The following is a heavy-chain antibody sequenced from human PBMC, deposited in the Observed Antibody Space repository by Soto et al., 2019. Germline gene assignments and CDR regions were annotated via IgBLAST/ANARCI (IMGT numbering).Heavy chain of an antibody. J-gene: IGHJ6*02. CDR1: GFTFNTYA. D-gene: IGHD3-10*01. CDR3: AKRRGGAYYYYGLDV. Sequence: EVQLLESGGGLVQPGESLTLSCAASGFTFNTYAMTWARRAPGKGLEWVSAISGSGATTYVAESVKGRFTISRDNSKDTLYLQMNSLRAEDTAIYYCAKRRGGAYYYYGLDVWGQGTTVTVSS. V-gene: IGHV3-23*01. CDR2: ISGSGATT.